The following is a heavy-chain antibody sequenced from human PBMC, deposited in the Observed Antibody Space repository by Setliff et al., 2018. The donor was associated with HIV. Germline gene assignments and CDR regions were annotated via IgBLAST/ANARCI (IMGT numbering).Heavy chain of an antibody. CDR3: AREGHVATPGSSEFDP. CDR2: IYQTAYT. CDR1: GYSISSGHY. J-gene: IGHJ5*02. Sequence: PSETLSLTCAVSGYSISSGHYWGWIRQPPGKGLEWIGSIYQTAYTFYSPSLKSRAAISVDTSTSTVYMELRLLTSDDTAIYYCAREGHVATPGSSEFDPWGQGTLVTVSS. D-gene: IGHD6-13*01. V-gene: IGHV4-38-2*02.